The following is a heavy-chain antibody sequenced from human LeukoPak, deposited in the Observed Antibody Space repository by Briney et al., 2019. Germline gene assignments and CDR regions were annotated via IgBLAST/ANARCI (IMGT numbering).Heavy chain of an antibody. V-gene: IGHV4/OR15-8*02. J-gene: IGHJ4*02. CDR2: ISLSGQT. Sequence: SETLSLTCGVSGGSIRSTNWWSWVRQPPGQGLEWIGEISLSGQTNFNPSLNGRVTMSLDESRNQLSLKLTSVTAADTAVYYCARRGKGLSGSYLYFDYWGQGTLVTVSS. CDR1: GGSIRSTNW. D-gene: IGHD1-26*01. CDR3: ARRGKGLSGSYLYFDY.